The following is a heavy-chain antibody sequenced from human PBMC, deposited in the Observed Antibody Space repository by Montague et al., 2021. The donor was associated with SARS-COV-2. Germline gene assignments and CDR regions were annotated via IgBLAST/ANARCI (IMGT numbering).Heavy chain of an antibody. CDR3: ARAYCGGDCNYLYIWFDS. D-gene: IGHD2-21*01. V-gene: IGHV4-38-2*02. J-gene: IGHJ5*01. CDR1: GYSISSGYF. CDR2: IYHGGFT. Sequence: SETLSLTCSVSGYSISSGYFWCWIRHPPGKGLEWIGAIYHGGFTHYNPSLQGRLTMSLDTSKNQFSLRLSSVTAADTVIYYCARAYCGGDCNYLYIWFDSWGQGALVTVSS.